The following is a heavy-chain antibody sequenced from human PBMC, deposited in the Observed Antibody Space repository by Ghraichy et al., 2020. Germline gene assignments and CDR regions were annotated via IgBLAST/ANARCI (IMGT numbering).Heavy chain of an antibody. V-gene: IGHV3-11*01. J-gene: IGHJ4*02. CDR3: AREVSDYYDSSGPDY. Sequence: GESLNISCAASGFTFSDYYMSWIRQAPGKGLEWVSYISSSGSTIYYADSVKGRFTISRDNAKNSLYLQMNSLRAEDTAVYYCAREVSDYYDSSGPDYWGQGTLVTVSS. CDR1: GFTFSDYY. CDR2: ISSSGSTI. D-gene: IGHD3-22*01.